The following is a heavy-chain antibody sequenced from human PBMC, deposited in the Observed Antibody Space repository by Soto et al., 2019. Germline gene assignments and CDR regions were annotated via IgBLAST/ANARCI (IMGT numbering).Heavy chain of an antibody. CDR2: INHSGST. J-gene: IGHJ6*02. CDR1: GGSFSGYY. CDR3: ARGHRVATIFGPSYYYYGMDV. V-gene: IGHV4-34*01. Sequence: KPSETLSLTCAVYGGSFSGYYWSWIRQPPGKGLEWIGEINHSGSTNYNPSLKSRVTISVDTSKNRFSLKLSSVTAADTAVYYCARGHRVATIFGPSYYYYGMDVWGQGTTVTVSS. D-gene: IGHD5-12*01.